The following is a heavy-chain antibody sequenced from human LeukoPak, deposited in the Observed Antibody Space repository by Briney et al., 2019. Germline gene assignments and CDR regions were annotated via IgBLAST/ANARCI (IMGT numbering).Heavy chain of an antibody. D-gene: IGHD6-13*01. V-gene: IGHV1-46*01. J-gene: IGHJ6*03. CDR3: ARDGGAAAGSYYYMDV. CDR1: RYTFTSYY. CDR2: INPSGGST. Sequence: ASVKVSCKASRYTFTSYYMHWVRQAPGQGLEWMGIINPSGGSTSYAQKFQGRVTMTRDMSTSTVYMELSSLRSEDTAVYYCARDGGAAAGSYYYMDVRGKGTTVTVSS.